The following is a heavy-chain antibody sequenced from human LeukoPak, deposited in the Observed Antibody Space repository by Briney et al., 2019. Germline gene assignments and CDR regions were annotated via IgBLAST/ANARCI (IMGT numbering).Heavy chain of an antibody. Sequence: ASVKVFCKASGYTFTDYYMHWVRQAPGQGLEWMGWINPNSGGTNYAQKFQGRVTMTGDTSISTAYMELSRLKSDDTAVYYCARDRLAAAGTGGWGQGTLVTVSS. D-gene: IGHD6-13*01. CDR1: GYTFTDYY. J-gene: IGHJ4*02. V-gene: IGHV1-2*02. CDR2: INPNSGGT. CDR3: ARDRLAAAGTGG.